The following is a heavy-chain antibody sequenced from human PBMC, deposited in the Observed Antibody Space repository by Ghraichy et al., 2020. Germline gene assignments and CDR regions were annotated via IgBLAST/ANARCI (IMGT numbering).Heavy chain of an antibody. CDR1: GFTFSSYV. D-gene: IGHD2-15*01. V-gene: IGHV3-23*01. CDR2: ISGSGGST. J-gene: IGHJ4*02. Sequence: GESLNISCAASGFTFSSYVMSWVRQAPGKGLEWVSAISGSGGSTYYADSVKGRFTISRDNSKNTLYLQMNSLRAEDTAVYYCAKDGDIVVVVAAAVDYWGQGTLVTVSS. CDR3: AKDGDIVVVVAAAVDY.